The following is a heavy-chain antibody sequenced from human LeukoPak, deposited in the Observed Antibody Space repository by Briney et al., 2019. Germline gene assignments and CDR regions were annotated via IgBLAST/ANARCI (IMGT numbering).Heavy chain of an antibody. J-gene: IGHJ4*02. V-gene: IGHV1-46*01. Sequence: GASVKVSCKASGYTFTSYYMHWVRQAPGQGLEWMGIINPSGGSTSYAQKFQGRVTMTRDTSTSTVYMELSSLRSEDTAVYYCAREENYGDYNVGYFDYWGQGTLVTVSS. D-gene: IGHD4-17*01. CDR1: GYTFTSYY. CDR2: INPSGGST. CDR3: AREENYGDYNVGYFDY.